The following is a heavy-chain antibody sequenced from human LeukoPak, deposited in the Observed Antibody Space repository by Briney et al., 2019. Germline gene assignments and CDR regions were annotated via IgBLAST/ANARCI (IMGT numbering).Heavy chain of an antibody. CDR2: IKYDGSKT. J-gene: IGHJ4*02. CDR1: GFTFSAHG. CDR3: ARDADTNGHSSHFDY. D-gene: IGHD2-8*01. Sequence: PGGSLRLSCAASGFTFSAHGMHWVRQAPGKGLEWVAAIKYDGSKTYYGDSVKGRLSISRDNSKNMLSLQMNSLRAEDTAVYHCARDADTNGHSSHFDYWGQGTLVTVSS. V-gene: IGHV3-33*05.